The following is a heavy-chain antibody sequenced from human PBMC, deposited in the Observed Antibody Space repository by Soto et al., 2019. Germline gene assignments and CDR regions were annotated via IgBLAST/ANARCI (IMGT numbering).Heavy chain of an antibody. V-gene: IGHV3-23*01. D-gene: IGHD3-3*01. CDR3: AKDLAIFGL. CDR2: ISGSGGST. Sequence: EVQLLESGGGLVQPGGSLRLSCAASGFTFSSYAMSWVRQAPGKGLEWVSAISGSGGSTYYADSVKGRFTISRDNSKNTLYLQRTSLSAEVTGVYYGAKDLAIFGLWGQGTLVTVSS. CDR1: GFTFSSYA. J-gene: IGHJ4*02.